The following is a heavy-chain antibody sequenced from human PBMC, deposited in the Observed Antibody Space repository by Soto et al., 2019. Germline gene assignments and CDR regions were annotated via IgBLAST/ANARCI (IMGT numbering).Heavy chain of an antibody. CDR3: ARDLGTGTDF. CDR2: IYHSGAT. Sequence: QVQLQESGPGLVKPSGTLSLTCAVSGDSISSSNWWSWVRQAPGKGLEWIGEIYHSGATTYNPSLKRRATIAVDPSKNDFSLKLTSVTAADRAVYFCARDLGTGTDFWGRGTLVTVAS. CDR1: GDSISSSNW. D-gene: IGHD1-1*01. V-gene: IGHV4-4*02. J-gene: IGHJ4*02.